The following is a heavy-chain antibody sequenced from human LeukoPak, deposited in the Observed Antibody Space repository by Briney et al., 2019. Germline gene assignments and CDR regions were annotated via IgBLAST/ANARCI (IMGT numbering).Heavy chain of an antibody. Sequence: GGSLRLSCSASGFXFSSYAMHWVRQAPGKGLEYVSSISSNGGSTYYADSVKGRFTISRDNSKNTLYLQMSSLRAEDTAVYYCVKTYGDYGYYFDYWGQGTLVTVSS. CDR1: GFXFSSYA. V-gene: IGHV3-64D*06. D-gene: IGHD4-17*01. CDR2: ISSNGGST. CDR3: VKTYGDYGYYFDY. J-gene: IGHJ4*02.